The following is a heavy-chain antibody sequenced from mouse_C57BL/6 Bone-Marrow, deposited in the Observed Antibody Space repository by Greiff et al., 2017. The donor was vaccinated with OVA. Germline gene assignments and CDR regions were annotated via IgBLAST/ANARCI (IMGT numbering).Heavy chain of an antibody. J-gene: IGHJ4*01. CDR3: ARSQVTGYAMDY. D-gene: IGHD3-2*02. Sequence: QVQLQQPGAELVKPGASVKLSCKASGYTFTSYWMQWVKQRPGQGLEWIREIDPSDSYTNYNQKFKGKATLTVDTSSSTAYMQLSSLTSEDSAVYYCARSQVTGYAMDYWGQGTSVTVSS. V-gene: IGHV1-50*01. CDR2: IDPSDSYT. CDR1: GYTFTSYW.